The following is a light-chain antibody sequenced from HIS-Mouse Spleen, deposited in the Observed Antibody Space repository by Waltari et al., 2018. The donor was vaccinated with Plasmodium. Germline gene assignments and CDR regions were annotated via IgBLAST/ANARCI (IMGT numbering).Light chain of an antibody. CDR2: LNSDGSH. CDR3: QTWGTGMGV. Sequence: QLVLTQSPSASASLGASVKLTCTLSSGHSSYAIAWHQQQPEKGPRYLMKLNSDGSHSKGYGNPVRFSGSSAWAERYLAISSLQSEDEADYYCQTWGTGMGVFGGGTKLTVL. J-gene: IGLJ2*01. V-gene: IGLV4-69*01. CDR1: SGHSSYA.